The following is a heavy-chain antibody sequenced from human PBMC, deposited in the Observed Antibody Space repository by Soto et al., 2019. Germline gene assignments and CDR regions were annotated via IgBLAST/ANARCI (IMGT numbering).Heavy chain of an antibody. J-gene: IGHJ4*02. D-gene: IGHD1-7*01. Sequence: GGSLRLSCVASGFTFSSYSMNWVRQAPGKGLEWVSSISSSSSYIYYADSVKGRFTISRDNAKNSLYLQMNSLRAEDTAVYYCARDQEELYHFDYWGQGTLVTVSS. CDR2: ISSSSSYI. V-gene: IGHV3-21*01. CDR3: ARDQEELYHFDY. CDR1: GFTFSSYS.